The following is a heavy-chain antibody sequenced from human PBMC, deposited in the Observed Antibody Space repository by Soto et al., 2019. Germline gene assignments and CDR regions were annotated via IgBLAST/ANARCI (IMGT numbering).Heavy chain of an antibody. V-gene: IGHV1-69*01. Sequence: QVQLVQSGAEVKKPGSSVKVSCTTSGVSFRSSPINWVPQAPGESLEWMGGIIPIFGAPNLAQKFQDRVTITGDEATDTAYMGLRGLRSYDTPNYYCARHNGDSIVGLSGAFNPWGQGTRVTDSS. CDR2: IIPIFGAP. J-gene: IGHJ3*01. CDR1: GVSFRSSP. CDR3: ARHNGDSIVGLSGAFNP. D-gene: IGHD1-26*01.